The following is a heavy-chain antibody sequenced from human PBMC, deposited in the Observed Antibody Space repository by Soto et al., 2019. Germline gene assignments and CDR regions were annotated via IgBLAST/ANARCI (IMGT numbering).Heavy chain of an antibody. CDR2: IKEDGSEK. Sequence: GGSLRLSCVGSGFNFSTYWMNWVRQAPGKGLEWVAGIKEDGSEKYYVDIVKGRFTISRDNVENSLYLQMNSLRGEDSAVYFCARDRGYSSYDYWGLGTLVTVSS. J-gene: IGHJ4*02. CDR1: GFNFSTYW. CDR3: ARDRGYSSYDY. D-gene: IGHD5-18*01. V-gene: IGHV3-7*01.